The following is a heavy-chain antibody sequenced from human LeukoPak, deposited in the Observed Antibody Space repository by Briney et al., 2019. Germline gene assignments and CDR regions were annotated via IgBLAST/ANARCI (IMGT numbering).Heavy chain of an antibody. D-gene: IGHD6-13*01. Sequence: PGGSLRLSCAASGFTFSSYAMSWVRQAPGKGLEWVSYISSSSSTIYYADSVKGRFTISRDNAKNSLYLQMNSLRAEDTAVYYCARDDGSRGVGYFDCWGQGTLVTVSS. CDR3: ARDDGSRGVGYFDC. CDR1: GFTFSSYA. CDR2: ISSSSSTI. J-gene: IGHJ4*02. V-gene: IGHV3-48*04.